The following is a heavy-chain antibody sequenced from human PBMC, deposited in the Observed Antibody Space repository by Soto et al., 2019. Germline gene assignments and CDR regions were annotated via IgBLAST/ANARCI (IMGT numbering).Heavy chain of an antibody. D-gene: IGHD3-9*01. Sequence: PGGSLRLSCVASGFTFSGYAMSWVRQAPGKGLQWVSAIRDTGGYTYYADFVKGRFTISRDNSKSTLFLQMDSLTADDSALYYCAKPSNAMLTGYYTFDHWGQGTLVTVSS. V-gene: IGHV3-23*01. CDR1: GFTFSGYA. CDR2: IRDTGGYT. CDR3: AKPSNAMLTGYYTFDH. J-gene: IGHJ4*02.